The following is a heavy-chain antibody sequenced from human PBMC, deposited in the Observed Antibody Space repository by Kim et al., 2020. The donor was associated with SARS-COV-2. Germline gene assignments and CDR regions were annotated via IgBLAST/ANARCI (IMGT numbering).Heavy chain of an antibody. V-gene: IGHV4-38-2*02. CDR3: ARPYGSGSYGWFDP. CDR2: MYHTGSS. J-gene: IGHJ5*02. CDR1: GYSIRSGYY. D-gene: IGHD3-10*01. Sequence: SETLSLTCTVSGYSIRSGYYWGWIRQPPGKGLEWIGSMYHTGSSYYNPSLKSRVTISVDTSKNQFSLKLSSVTAADTAVYYCARPYGSGSYGWFDPWGQGTLVTVSS.